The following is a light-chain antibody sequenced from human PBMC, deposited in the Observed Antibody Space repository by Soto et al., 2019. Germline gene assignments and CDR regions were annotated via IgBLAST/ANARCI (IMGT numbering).Light chain of an antibody. CDR2: EVS. J-gene: IGLJ1*01. CDR3: SSYAGSNNFV. V-gene: IGLV2-8*01. CDR1: SSDIGAYIY. Sequence: QSALTQPPSASGSPGQSVTISCTGTSSDIGAYIYVSWYQQHPGKAPKLMISEVSRRPSGVPERFSGSNSGNTASLTVSGLQADDEAHYYCSSYAGSNNFVFGTGTRSPS.